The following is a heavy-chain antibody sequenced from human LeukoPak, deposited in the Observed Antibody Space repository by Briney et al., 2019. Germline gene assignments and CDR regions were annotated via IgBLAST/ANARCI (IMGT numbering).Heavy chain of an antibody. D-gene: IGHD4-17*01. CDR2: IYSGGST. CDR1: GFTFSSYW. CDR3: ARDLLYGAFDY. V-gene: IGHV3-53*01. J-gene: IGHJ4*02. Sequence: GGSLRLSCAASGFTFSSYWMSWVRQAPGKGLEWVSVIYSGGSTYYADSVKGRFTISRDNSKNTLYLQMNSLRAEDTAVYYCARDLLYGAFDYWGQGTLVTVSS.